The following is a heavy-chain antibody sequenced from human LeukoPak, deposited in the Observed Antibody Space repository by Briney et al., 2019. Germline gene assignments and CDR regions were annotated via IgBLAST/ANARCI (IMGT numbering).Heavy chain of an antibody. D-gene: IGHD6-19*01. CDR2: IYYSGST. CDR1: GGSISSGDYY. Sequence: SETLSLTCTVSGGSISSGDYYWSWIRQPPGKGLEWIGYIYYSGSTYYNPSLKSRVTISVDTSKNQFSLKLSSVTAADTAVYYCARDINYIAVAVPISIYWYFDLWGRGTLVTVSS. V-gene: IGHV4-30-4*01. J-gene: IGHJ2*01. CDR3: ARDINYIAVAVPISIYWYFDL.